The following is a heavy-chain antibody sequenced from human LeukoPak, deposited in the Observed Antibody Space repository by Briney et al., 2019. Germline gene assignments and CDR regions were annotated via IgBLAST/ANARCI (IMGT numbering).Heavy chain of an antibody. D-gene: IGHD3-10*01. J-gene: IGHJ4*02. CDR3: ARETPLVRGLITIDY. V-gene: IGHV3-23*01. Sequence: GGSLRLSCAASGFSFSNYAMAWVRQAPGKRLEWVSAICGSGGDTHYAASVRGRFTISRDNSKNSLYLHMNSLRAEDTAVYHCARETPLVRGLITIDYWGQGTLVTVSS. CDR1: GFSFSNYA. CDR2: ICGSGGDT.